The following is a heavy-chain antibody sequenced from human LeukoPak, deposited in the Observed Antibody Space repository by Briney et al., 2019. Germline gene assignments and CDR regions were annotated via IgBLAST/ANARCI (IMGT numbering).Heavy chain of an antibody. V-gene: IGHV1-3*01. Sequence: ASVNDSCKASGYTVTSYTIQWVRQAPGQRLEWMGWIDAGNGKTKYSQNFQGRVTITRDTSATTAYMDLSSLRSEDTAVYYCARARWTSTATTYYLDHWGQGTLVTVSS. CDR1: GYTVTSYT. CDR2: IDAGNGKT. J-gene: IGHJ4*02. D-gene: IGHD4-17*01. CDR3: ARARWTSTATTYYLDH.